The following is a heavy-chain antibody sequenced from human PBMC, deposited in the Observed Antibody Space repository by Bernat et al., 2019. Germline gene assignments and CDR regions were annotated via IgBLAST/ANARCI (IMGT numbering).Heavy chain of an antibody. V-gene: IGHV3-33*01. Sequence: QVQLVESGGGLVQPGRSLRLSCAASGFTFSSYCMRWVRQAPGKGLEWVAGIWYDGSNKYYADSVKGRFTISRYNSKNTLYLQMNSLRAEDTAVYYWARGAYGMDVWGQGTTVTVSS. CDR2: IWYDGSNK. D-gene: IGHD3-16*01. J-gene: IGHJ6*02. CDR3: ARGAYGMDV. CDR1: GFTFSSYC.